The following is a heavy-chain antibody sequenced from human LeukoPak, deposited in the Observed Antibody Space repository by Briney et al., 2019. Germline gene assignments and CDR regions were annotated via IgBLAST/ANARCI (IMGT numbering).Heavy chain of an antibody. Sequence: GGSLTLSCVGSGFTSTNSDMNWVRPPPGRGLEWVSVISGSGHSINYADSVKGRFTISRDTSKNTLYLQMNSLRAEDTALYYCTRDFNWGDAGWGQGTLVTVSS. CDR2: ISGSGHSI. CDR3: TRDFNWGDAG. V-gene: IGHV3-23*01. CDR1: GFTSTNSD. D-gene: IGHD7-27*01. J-gene: IGHJ4*02.